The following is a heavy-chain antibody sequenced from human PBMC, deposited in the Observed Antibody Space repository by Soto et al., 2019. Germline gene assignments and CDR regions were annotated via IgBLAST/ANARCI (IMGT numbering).Heavy chain of an antibody. CDR3: ASHLGGSSSGYRY. D-gene: IGHD3-22*01. J-gene: IGHJ4*02. Sequence: GGSLSLACAASGFTFSSYAMHWVRQAPGKGLEWVAVISYDGSNKYYADSVKGRFTISRDNSKNTLYLQMNSLRAEDTAVYYCASHLGGSSSGYRYWGQGTPVTVSS. V-gene: IGHV3-30-3*01. CDR2: ISYDGSNK. CDR1: GFTFSSYA.